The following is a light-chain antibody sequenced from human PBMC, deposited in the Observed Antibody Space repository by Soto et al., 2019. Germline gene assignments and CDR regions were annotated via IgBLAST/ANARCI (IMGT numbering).Light chain of an antibody. CDR1: QSISSW. Sequence: DIQMTQSPSTLSASVGDRVTITCRASQSISSWLAWYQQKPGKAPKLLIYKASSLESGVPSRFSGSGSGTEFTLTISSLHPDDFATYYCHPYNSYSRSFGQGTKVEIK. CDR2: KAS. J-gene: IGKJ1*01. CDR3: HPYNSYSRS. V-gene: IGKV1-5*03.